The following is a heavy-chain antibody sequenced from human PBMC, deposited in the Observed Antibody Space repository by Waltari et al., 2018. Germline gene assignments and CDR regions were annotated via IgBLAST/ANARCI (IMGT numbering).Heavy chain of an antibody. Sequence: QVQLQESGPRLVEPWETLSLTCRISFFSISDYYWSWIRQPAGKGLEFIGRVYTTGTTDYNPSLRSRATVSVDKSKNHFSLSLTSVTAADTAIYYCARGYSDDGGEYFQHWGQGTLVSVSS. V-gene: IGHV4-4*07. CDR1: FFSISDYY. CDR2: VYTTGTT. D-gene: IGHD3-16*01. J-gene: IGHJ1*01. CDR3: ARGYSDDGGEYFQH.